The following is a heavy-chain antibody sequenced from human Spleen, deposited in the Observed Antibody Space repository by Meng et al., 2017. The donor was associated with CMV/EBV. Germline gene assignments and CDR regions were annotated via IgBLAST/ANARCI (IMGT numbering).Heavy chain of an antibody. CDR1: YTCGSVG. CDR2: SSVNNGST. J-gene: IGHJ5*02. V-gene: IGHV1-18*04. D-gene: IGHD3-9*01. CDR3: ARDYYDIERHEYDCFDP. Sequence: YTCGSVGSRWVRKDRGHGLEGMGWSSVNNGSTNDARSVQGRLTLTTATSTNTANMELRILRSYDTAVYFCARDYYDIERHEYDCFDPWGQGTLVTVSS.